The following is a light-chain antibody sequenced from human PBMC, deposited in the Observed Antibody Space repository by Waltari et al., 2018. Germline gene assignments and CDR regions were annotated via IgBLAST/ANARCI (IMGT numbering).Light chain of an antibody. CDR1: QSVSMNY. J-gene: IGKJ4*01. Sequence: EIVLTQSPVTLSLPPGETATLSCRASQSVSMNYLSWFQQKPGQAPRLLIYGASMRAAGVPDRFSGGGSGTDFTLTITRLEPEDFAVYYCQQFGLITFGGGTKVEIK. CDR2: GAS. CDR3: QQFGLIT. V-gene: IGKV3-20*01.